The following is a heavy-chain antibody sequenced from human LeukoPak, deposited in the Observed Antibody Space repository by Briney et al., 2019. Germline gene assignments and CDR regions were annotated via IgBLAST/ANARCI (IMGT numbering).Heavy chain of an antibody. J-gene: IGHJ4*01. CDR2: IYFGGST. CDR1: GGSINNRNYY. CDR3: ARLPVDFGKGYFAS. Sequence: SETLSLTCSVSGGSINNRNYYWGWVRQPPGKELEWIGHIYFGGSTFYNPSLKSRLTMSIDTSKHQFSLDINSVAAADTAVYYCARLPVDFGKGYFASWGRPSLVTVSS. V-gene: IGHV4-39*01. D-gene: IGHD4-17*01.